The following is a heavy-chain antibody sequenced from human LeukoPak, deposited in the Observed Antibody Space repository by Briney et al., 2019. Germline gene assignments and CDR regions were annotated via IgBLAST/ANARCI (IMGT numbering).Heavy chain of an antibody. CDR2: IYYSGST. CDR3: ARHSPSQVLRYFDWLDSGDAFDI. D-gene: IGHD3-9*01. V-gene: IGHV4-39*01. J-gene: IGHJ3*02. CDR1: GGSISSSSYY. Sequence: PSETLSLTCTVSGGSISSSSYYWGWIRQPPGKGLEWIGSIYYSGSTYYNPSLKSRVTISVDTSKNQFSLKLSSVTAADTAVYYCARHSPSQVLRYFDWLDSGDAFDIWGQGTMVTVSS.